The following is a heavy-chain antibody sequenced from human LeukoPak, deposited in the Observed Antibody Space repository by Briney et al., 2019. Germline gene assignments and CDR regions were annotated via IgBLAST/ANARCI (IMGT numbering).Heavy chain of an antibody. D-gene: IGHD4-17*01. V-gene: IGHV4-38-2*01. CDR1: GYSISSGYY. Sequence: SETLSLTCAVSGYSISSGYYWGWIRQPPGKGLEWIGSIYHSGSTYYNPSLKSRVTISVDTSKNQFSLKLSSVTAADTAVYYCARGSSYGDYLDYWGQGTLVTVSS. J-gene: IGHJ4*02. CDR3: ARGSSYGDYLDY. CDR2: IYHSGST.